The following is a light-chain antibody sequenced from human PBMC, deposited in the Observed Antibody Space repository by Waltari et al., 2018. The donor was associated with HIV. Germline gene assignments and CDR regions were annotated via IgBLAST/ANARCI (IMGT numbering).Light chain of an antibody. V-gene: IGLV1-40*01. CDR3: QSYDSSLSVWV. CDR1: SSNIGAGYD. CDR2: GNS. J-gene: IGLJ3*02. Sequence: QSVLTQPPSVSGAPGQRVNISCTGSSSNIGAGYDVHWYQQIPGTAPKLLIYGNSHRPSWVPDRFSGSKSGTSASLAITGLQAEDEADYYCQSYDSSLSVWVFGGGTKLTVL.